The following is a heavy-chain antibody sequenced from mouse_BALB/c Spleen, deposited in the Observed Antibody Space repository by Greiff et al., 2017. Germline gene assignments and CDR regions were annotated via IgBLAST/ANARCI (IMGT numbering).Heavy chain of an antibody. CDR1: GYSITSDYA. V-gene: IGHV3-2*02. CDR2: ISYSGST. Sequence: EVQLQESGPGLVKPSQSLSLTCTVTGYSITSDYAWNWIRQFPGNKLEWMGYISYSGSTSYNPSLKSRISITRDTSKNQFFLQLNSVTTEDTATYYCARGEYYYAMDYWGQGTSVTVSS. CDR3: ARGEYYYAMDY. J-gene: IGHJ4*01.